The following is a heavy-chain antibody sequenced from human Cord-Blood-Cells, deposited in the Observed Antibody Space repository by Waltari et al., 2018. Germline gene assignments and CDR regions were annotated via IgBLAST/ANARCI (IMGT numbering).Heavy chain of an antibody. D-gene: IGHD3-16*01. CDR1: GFTFSSYG. Sequence: QVQLVESGGGVVQPGRSMRRSCAAPGFTFSSYGMHGVRQSPGKGIELGGVNGENGRNKNLAGPGKGRNTLYRDKSQDPVELEMTRPRAQDTGGYLGCGAPRMGPTLGAFDIGGQGTMVTVSS. CDR3: CGAPRMGPTLGAFDI. V-gene: IGHV3-33*01. J-gene: IGHJ3*02. CDR2: NGENGRNK.